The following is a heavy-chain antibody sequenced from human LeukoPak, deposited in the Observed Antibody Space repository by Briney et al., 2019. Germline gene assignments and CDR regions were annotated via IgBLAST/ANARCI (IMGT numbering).Heavy chain of an antibody. CDR3: ARDLRLDY. J-gene: IGHJ4*02. CDR2: TSGSGTTT. V-gene: IGHV3-23*01. Sequence: GGSLRLSCAASGFTFSNYAMSWVRQAPGKGLEWVSATSGSGTTTSYADSVKGRFTISRDNSKNTLYLQVNSLRAEDTAIYYCARDLRLDYWGQGTLVTVSS. CDR1: GFTFSNYA.